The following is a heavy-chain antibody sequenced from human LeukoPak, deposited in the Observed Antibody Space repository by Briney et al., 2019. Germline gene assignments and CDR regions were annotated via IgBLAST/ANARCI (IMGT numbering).Heavy chain of an antibody. Sequence: PGGSLRLSCAASGFTYSSYAMSWVRQAPGKGLEWVSAISGSGGSTYYADSVKGRFTISRDNSKNTLYLQMNSLRAEDTAVYYCAKDILLWFGEPGAFDIWGQGTMVTVSS. J-gene: IGHJ3*02. D-gene: IGHD3-10*01. CDR1: GFTYSSYA. CDR3: AKDILLWFGEPGAFDI. CDR2: ISGSGGST. V-gene: IGHV3-23*01.